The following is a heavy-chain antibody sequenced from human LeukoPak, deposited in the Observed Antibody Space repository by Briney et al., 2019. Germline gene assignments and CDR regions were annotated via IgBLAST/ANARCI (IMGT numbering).Heavy chain of an antibody. J-gene: IGHJ4*02. D-gene: IGHD3-22*01. V-gene: IGHV4-59*12. CDR2: IYYSGST. Sequence: SETLSLTCTVSGGSISSYYWSWIRQPPGKGLEWIGYIYYSGSTNYNASLKSRVTMSVDTSKNQFSLKLSSVTAAGTAVYYCARGASILYYYDSSGSSYYFDYWGQGTLVTVSS. CDR3: ARGASILYYYDSSGSSYYFDY. CDR1: GGSISSYY.